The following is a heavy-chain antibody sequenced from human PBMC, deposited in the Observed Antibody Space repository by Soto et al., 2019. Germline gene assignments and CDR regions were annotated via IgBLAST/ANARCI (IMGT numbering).Heavy chain of an antibody. CDR1: GFTVSSKY. CDR2: IQSGGPT. Sequence: HPGGSLRLSCAASGFTVSSKYMSWVRQAPGKGLEWVSLIQSGGPTYYADSVKGRFTISRDTSENTLHLQMDSLRAEDTAVYYCVMVYVLCYGGRCYGVPMDDWGKGIRFTVAS. J-gene: IGHJ6*03. D-gene: IGHD2-15*01. CDR3: VMVYVLCYGGRCYGVPMDD. V-gene: IGHV3-66*01.